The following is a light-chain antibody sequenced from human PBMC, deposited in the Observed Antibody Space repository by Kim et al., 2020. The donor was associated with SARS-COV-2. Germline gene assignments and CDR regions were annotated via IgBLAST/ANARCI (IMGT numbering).Light chain of an antibody. V-gene: IGKV1-9*01. Sequence: ASVGDRVTITSRASQGISTYLAWYQQKPGRAPNLLIYAASTLQSGVPSRFSGSGSGTEFTLTISSLQPEDFATYYCQQLNSYPRTFGQGTKVDIK. CDR1: QGISTY. CDR3: QQLNSYPRT. CDR2: AAS. J-gene: IGKJ1*01.